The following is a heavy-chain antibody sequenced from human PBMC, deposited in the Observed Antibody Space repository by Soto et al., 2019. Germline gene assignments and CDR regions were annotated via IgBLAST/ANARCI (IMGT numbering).Heavy chain of an antibody. CDR1: GFTFSSYA. D-gene: IGHD2-2*01. CDR2: ISYDGSNK. V-gene: IGHV3-30-3*01. J-gene: IGHJ6*02. Sequence: QVQLVESGGGVVQPGRSLRLSCAASGFTFSSYAMHWVRQAPGKGLEWVAVISYDGSNKYYADSVKGRFTISRDNSKNTLYLQMNSLRAEDTAVYYCARGTEVPAAIYYYYGMDVWGQGTTVTVSS. CDR3: ARGTEVPAAIYYYYGMDV.